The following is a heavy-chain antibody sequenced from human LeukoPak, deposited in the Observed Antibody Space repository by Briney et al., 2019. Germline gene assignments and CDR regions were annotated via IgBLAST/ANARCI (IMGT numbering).Heavy chain of an antibody. J-gene: IGHJ4*02. CDR3: ASGASGSSDFDY. D-gene: IGHD1-26*01. CDR1: GYTFTSYG. Sequence: ASVTVSCKASGYTFTSYGISWVRQAPGQGREWMGWISAYNGNTNYAQKLQGRITMTTDTSTSTAYMELRSLRSDDTAVYYCASGASGSSDFDYWGQGTLVTVSS. CDR2: ISAYNGNT. V-gene: IGHV1-18*01.